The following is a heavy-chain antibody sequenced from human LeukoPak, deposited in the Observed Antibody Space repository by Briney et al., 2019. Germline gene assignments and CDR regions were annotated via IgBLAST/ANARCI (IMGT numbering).Heavy chain of an antibody. CDR1: GGTFSSYA. CDR3: ARAGPTEATGNDVGAFDI. V-gene: IGHV1-69*04. J-gene: IGHJ3*02. Sequence: SVKVSCKASGGTFSSYAISWVRQAPGQGLEWMGRIIPILGIANYAQKFQGRVTITADKSTSTAYMELSSLRSEDTAVYYCARAGPTEATGNDVGAFDIWGQGTMVTVSS. D-gene: IGHD1-1*01. CDR2: IIPILGIA.